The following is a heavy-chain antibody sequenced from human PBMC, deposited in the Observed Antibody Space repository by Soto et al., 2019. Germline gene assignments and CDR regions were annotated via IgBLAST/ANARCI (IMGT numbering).Heavy chain of an antibody. CDR3: ARSCSEPRVFTYPFDS. Sequence: QLQLQESGPGLVKPSETLSLTCTVSGDSITSSSHYWGWIRQPPGKGLECIANIYYGGNTYYNPSLKSRVAMYLDTSKNQFSLSLTSVTAADTAVYYCARSCSEPRVFTYPFDSWGQGTLVTVSS. D-gene: IGHD2-15*01. CDR2: IYYGGNT. V-gene: IGHV4-39*01. CDR1: GDSITSSSHY. J-gene: IGHJ4*02.